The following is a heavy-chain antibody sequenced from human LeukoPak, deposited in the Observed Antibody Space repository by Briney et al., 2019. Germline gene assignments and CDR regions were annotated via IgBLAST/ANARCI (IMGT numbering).Heavy chain of an antibody. CDR3: ARLPNLTRRSFDI. V-gene: IGHV2-5*02. J-gene: IGHJ3*02. D-gene: IGHD2-15*01. CDR1: GFSLSTGGVG. CDR2: IYWDDDK. Sequence: SGPTLVKPTQTLTLTCAFSGFSLSTGGVGVGWIRQPPGKALEWLALIYWDDDKRYSPSLKGSLTIIKDTSKNQVVLTMTNMDPVDKATYYCARLPNLTRRSFDIWGQGAMVTVSS.